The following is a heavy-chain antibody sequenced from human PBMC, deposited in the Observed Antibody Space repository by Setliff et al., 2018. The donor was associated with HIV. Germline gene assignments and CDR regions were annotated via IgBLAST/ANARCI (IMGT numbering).Heavy chain of an antibody. CDR3: ARKHLFNVFDY. V-gene: IGHV4-61*10. Sequence: SETLSLTCTVSGGSISSGSYYWSRIRQPAGKGLEWIGEINHSGSTNYNPSLKSRVTISVDTSKNQFSLKLSSVTAADTAVYYCARKHLFNVFDYWGQGTLVTVSS. CDR2: INHSGST. CDR1: GGSISSGSYY. J-gene: IGHJ4*02.